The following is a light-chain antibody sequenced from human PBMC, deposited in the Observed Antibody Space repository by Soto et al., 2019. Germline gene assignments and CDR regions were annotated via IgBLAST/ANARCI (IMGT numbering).Light chain of an antibody. CDR1: QSVRSN. V-gene: IGKV3-15*01. J-gene: IGKJ1*01. Sequence: EIVMTQSPATLSVSPGERATLSCRASQSVRSNLAWYQQKPGQAPRLLIYGASTRATGIPARFSGSGSGTEFTLTISSLLSEDFAVYYCQQYNNWPREFGQGTKVEIK. CDR2: GAS. CDR3: QQYNNWPRE.